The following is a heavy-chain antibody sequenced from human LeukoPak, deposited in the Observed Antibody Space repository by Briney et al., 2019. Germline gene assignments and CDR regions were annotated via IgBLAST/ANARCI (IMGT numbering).Heavy chain of an antibody. D-gene: IGHD1-14*01. V-gene: IGHV3-21*01. CDR2: ISSSSSYI. J-gene: IGHJ4*02. Sequence: PGGSLRLSCAASGFTFSSYSMNWVRQAPGKGLEWVSSISSSSSYIYYADSVKGRFTIFGDNAKNSLYLQMNSLRAEDTAVYYCARSGDHLDYDYWGQGTLVTVSS. CDR3: ARSGDHLDYDY. CDR1: GFTFSSYS.